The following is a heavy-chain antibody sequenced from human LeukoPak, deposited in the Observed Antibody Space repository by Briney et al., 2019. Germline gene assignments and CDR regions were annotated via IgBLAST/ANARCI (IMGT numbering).Heavy chain of an antibody. CDR2: ISPDDSDT. D-gene: IGHD3-22*01. J-gene: IGHJ4*02. CDR1: GYSFSSDW. V-gene: IGHV5-51*01. CDR3: ARLASGSFDY. Sequence: GESLRISCKGSGYSFSSDWIAWVRQMPGKGLEWIGIISPDDSDTRYNPSSQGQVTISVDKSISTAYLQWSSLKASDTAMYYCARLASGSFDYWGQGTLVTVSS.